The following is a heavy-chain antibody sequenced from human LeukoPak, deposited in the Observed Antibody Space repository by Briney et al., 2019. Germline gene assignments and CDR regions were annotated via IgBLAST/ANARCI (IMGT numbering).Heavy chain of an antibody. J-gene: IGHJ3*02. V-gene: IGHV3-53*01. D-gene: IGHD2-15*01. CDR2: FDVGGST. CDR1: GLSVSGNY. CDR3: ARGGNSGGSLRSPFDI. Sequence: GVSLRLSCAASGLSVSGNYMSWVRQPPGKGPEWVSVFDVGGSTYYADSVKGRFTISRDKSKNTLYLQINSLRAEDTAVYYCARGGNSGGSLRSPFDIWGRGTMVTVSS.